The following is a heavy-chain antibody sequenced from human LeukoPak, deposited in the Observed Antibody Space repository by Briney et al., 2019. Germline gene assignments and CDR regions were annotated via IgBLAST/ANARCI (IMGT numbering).Heavy chain of an antibody. D-gene: IGHD4-23*01. CDR3: ARGSTVALDY. Sequence: PSETLSLTCAVSGGSISSGGYSWSWIRQPPGKGLEWIGYIYHSGSTCYNPSLKSRVTISVDRSKNQFSLKLSSVTAADTAVYYCARGSTVALDYWGQGTLVTVSS. CDR1: GGSISSGGYS. CDR2: IYHSGST. J-gene: IGHJ4*02. V-gene: IGHV4-30-2*01.